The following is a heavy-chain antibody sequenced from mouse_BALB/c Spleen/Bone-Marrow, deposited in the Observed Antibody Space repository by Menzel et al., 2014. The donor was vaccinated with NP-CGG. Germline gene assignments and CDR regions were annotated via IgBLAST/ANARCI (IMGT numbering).Heavy chain of an antibody. CDR3: LDSFSTLRSSDY. V-gene: IGHV14-3*02. CDR2: IDPANGNT. CDR1: GFTLIATS. Sequence: FQLHHSGAELVKPAASVKLSCTASGFTLIATSMHWWRLLLEQKLEWIGRIDPANGNTKYDPKFQGKATITADTSSNTAYLQLSSLIFEGYGVHRCLDSFSTLRSSDYWGQETLVKVST. J-gene: IGHJ3*01. D-gene: IGHD1-2*01.